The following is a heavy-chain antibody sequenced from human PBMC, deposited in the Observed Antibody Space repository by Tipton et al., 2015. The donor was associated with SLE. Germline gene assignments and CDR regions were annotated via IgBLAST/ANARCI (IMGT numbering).Heavy chain of an antibody. D-gene: IGHD1-1*01. Sequence: TLSLTCTVSGGSISSGGYYWSWIRQHPGKGLEWIGYIYYSGGTYYNPSLKSRVTISVDTSKNQFSLKLSSVTAADTAVYYCARLERGGWFDPWGQGTLVTVSS. CDR1: GGSISSGGYY. CDR3: ARLERGGWFDP. CDR2: IYYSGGT. V-gene: IGHV4-31*03. J-gene: IGHJ5*02.